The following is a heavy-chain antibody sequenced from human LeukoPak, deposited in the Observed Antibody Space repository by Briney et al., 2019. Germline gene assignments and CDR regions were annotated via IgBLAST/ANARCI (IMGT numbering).Heavy chain of an antibody. J-gene: IGHJ6*02. CDR3: ARELEPLPEPYYYYGMDV. Sequence: GGSLRLSCAASGFTFSSYAMSWVRQAPGKGLEWVSAISGSGGSTYYADSVKGRFTISRDNSKNTLYLQMNSLRAEDTAVYYCARELEPLPEPYYYYGMDVWGQGTTVTVSS. CDR1: GFTFSSYA. D-gene: IGHD1-1*01. CDR2: ISGSGGST. V-gene: IGHV3-23*01.